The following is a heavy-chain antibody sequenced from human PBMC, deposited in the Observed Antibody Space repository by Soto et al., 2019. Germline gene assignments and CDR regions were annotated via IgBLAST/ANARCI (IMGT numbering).Heavy chain of an antibody. J-gene: IGHJ4*02. CDR3: ARGHNYVWENLPHFDY. V-gene: IGHV3-33*01. CDR1: GFTFSSYG. D-gene: IGHD3-16*01. CDR2: IWYDGSNK. Sequence: GGSLRLSCAASGFTFSSYGMHWVRQAPGKGLEWVAVIWYDGSNKYYADSVKGRFTISRDNSKNTLYLQMNSLRAEDTAVYYCARGHNYVWENLPHFDYWGQGSLVTVSS.